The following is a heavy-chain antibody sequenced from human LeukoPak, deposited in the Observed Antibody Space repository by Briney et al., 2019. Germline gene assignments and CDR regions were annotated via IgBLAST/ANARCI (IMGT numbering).Heavy chain of an antibody. CDR3: ARLSSPFALGEMDTHPFAFDI. J-gene: IGHJ3*02. CDR2: IYPGDSDT. CDR1: GYSFTSYW. Sequence: PRESLKISCKGSGYSFTSYWIGWVRQMPGKGLEWMGIIYPGDSDTRYSPSFQGQVTISADKSISTAYLQWSSLKASDTAMYYCARLSSPFALGEMDTHPFAFDIWGQGTMVTVSS. D-gene: IGHD5-24*01. V-gene: IGHV5-51*01.